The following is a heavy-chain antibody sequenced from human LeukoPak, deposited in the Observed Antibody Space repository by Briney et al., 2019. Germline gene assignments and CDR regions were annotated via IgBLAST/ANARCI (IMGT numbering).Heavy chain of an antibody. Sequence: SETLSLTCTVSGYSISNGYYWGWIRQPPGKGLEWIGSIYHSGSTYYNPSLRSRVIVSVDTSKNHFSLKMSSVTAADTAVYYCARDLASCAGDCYSDGFDYWGQGALVTVSS. CDR1: GYSISNGYY. V-gene: IGHV4-38-2*02. J-gene: IGHJ4*02. D-gene: IGHD2-21*02. CDR3: ARDLASCAGDCYSDGFDY. CDR2: IYHSGST.